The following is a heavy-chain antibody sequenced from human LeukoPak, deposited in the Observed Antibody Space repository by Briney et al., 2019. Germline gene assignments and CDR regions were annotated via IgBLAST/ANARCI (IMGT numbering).Heavy chain of an antibody. Sequence: GGSLRLSCAASGLTLSSYGMSWVRQAPGKGLEWVSDISDSGGNTYYADSVKGRFSISRDNSKNMLYLQMNSLRSEDTAVYYCARGLGDYGDYGSAIDYWGQGTLVTVSS. V-gene: IGHV3-23*01. CDR1: GLTLSSYG. D-gene: IGHD4-17*01. J-gene: IGHJ4*02. CDR2: ISDSGGNT. CDR3: ARGLGDYGDYGSAIDY.